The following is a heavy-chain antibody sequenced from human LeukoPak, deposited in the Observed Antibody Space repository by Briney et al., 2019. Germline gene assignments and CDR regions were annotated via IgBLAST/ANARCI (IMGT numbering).Heavy chain of an antibody. Sequence: SETLSLTCSVPGGSLSSYYWSWIRQSPGKWLEWVGYIYYSGSTNYNPSLKSRVTISVYTSKNQFSLKLSSVTAADTAVYYCARSMAAYYYYYYGMYVWGQGTTVTVSS. CDR2: IYYSGST. D-gene: IGHD6-6*01. CDR3: ARSMAAYYYYYYGMYV. CDR1: GGSLSSYY. V-gene: IGHV4-59*08. J-gene: IGHJ6*02.